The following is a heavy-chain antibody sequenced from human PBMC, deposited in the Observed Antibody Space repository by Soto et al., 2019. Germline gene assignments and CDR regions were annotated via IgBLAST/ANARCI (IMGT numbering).Heavy chain of an antibody. J-gene: IGHJ4*02. CDR1: GFTFSRYV. D-gene: IGHD2-15*01. Sequence: HPGGSLRLSCAASGFTFSRYVMSWVRQAPGKGLEWLSGLSGDAVNTYYADPVKGRFTISRDNSRNTLYLQMSSLRAEDTAVYHCAMSLGATATFLFEYWGQGTPVTVSS. V-gene: IGHV3-23*01. CDR3: AMSLGATATFLFEY. CDR2: LSGDAVNT.